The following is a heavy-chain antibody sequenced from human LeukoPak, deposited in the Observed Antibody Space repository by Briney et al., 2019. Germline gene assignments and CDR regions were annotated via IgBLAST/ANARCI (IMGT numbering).Heavy chain of an antibody. CDR3: TRVTYYYDNSGYFHFDY. CDR1: GFTFGDYA. D-gene: IGHD3-22*01. Sequence: PGGSLRLSCTASGFTFGDYAMSWVRQAPGKGLEWVSFIRRKAHGGTTEYGASVKGRFSSSRDDSKSIAYLQMNSLKSEDTAVYFCTRVTYYYDNSGYFHFDYWGQGTLVTVSS. J-gene: IGHJ4*02. V-gene: IGHV3-49*04. CDR2: IRRKAHGGTT.